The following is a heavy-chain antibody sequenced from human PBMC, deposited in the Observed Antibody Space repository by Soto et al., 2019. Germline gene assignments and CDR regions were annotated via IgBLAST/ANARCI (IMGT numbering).Heavy chain of an antibody. J-gene: IGHJ3*02. Sequence: GGSLRLSCAASGFTFSSYAMSWVRQAPGKGLEWVSAISCSGGSTYYADSVKGRFTISRDNSKNTLYLQMNSLRAEDTAVYYCAKDRSKGEMATIDAFDIWGQGTMVTVSS. V-gene: IGHV3-23*01. CDR3: AKDRSKGEMATIDAFDI. CDR2: ISCSGGST. CDR1: GFTFSSYA. D-gene: IGHD5-12*01.